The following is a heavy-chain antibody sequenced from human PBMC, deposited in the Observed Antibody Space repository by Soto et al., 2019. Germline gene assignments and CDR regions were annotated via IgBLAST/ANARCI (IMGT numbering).Heavy chain of an antibody. D-gene: IGHD3-3*01. CDR3: SRRTIFANFDY. CDR1: CDSIPGYS. V-gene: IGHV4-4*07. CDR2: IYTSGGT. Sequence: SPTLSLTRLASCDSIPGYSWSCIRQPSGQGLEWIGRIYTSGGTNYNPSLKSRVTMSVDTSKNEFSLKLSSVTAADTAVSYCSRRTIFANFDYWGQGTLVTVSS. J-gene: IGHJ4*02.